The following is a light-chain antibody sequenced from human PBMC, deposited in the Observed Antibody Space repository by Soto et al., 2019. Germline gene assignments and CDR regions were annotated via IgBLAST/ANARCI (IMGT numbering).Light chain of an antibody. V-gene: IGKV1-5*01. CDR2: DAS. J-gene: IGKJ1*01. Sequence: DIQMTQSPSTLSAFVGDRVTLTCQASQTITRWVAWYQQKPGKAHKLMIYDASTLQSGVPSRFSGSRSGTDFTLAIRSLQPQDFATYYCQQSYSTPTWTFGQGTKVDI. CDR3: QQSYSTPTWT. CDR1: QTITRW.